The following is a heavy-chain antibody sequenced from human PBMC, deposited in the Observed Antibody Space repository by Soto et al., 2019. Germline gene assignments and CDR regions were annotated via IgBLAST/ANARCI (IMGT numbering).Heavy chain of an antibody. CDR3: ARGLAITYYFDY. CDR2: IVPVFGKP. CDR1: GGSFSTYG. Sequence: QVQLVQSGAEVKKPGSSVRVSCRASGGSFSTYGISWVRQAPGQGLEWMGGIVPVFGKPNYAQKFQGRATFTADESTSTVNMELSSLRSEDTAVYFCARGLAITYYFDYWGQGTLVTVSS. V-gene: IGHV1-69*01. D-gene: IGHD3-10*01. J-gene: IGHJ4*02.